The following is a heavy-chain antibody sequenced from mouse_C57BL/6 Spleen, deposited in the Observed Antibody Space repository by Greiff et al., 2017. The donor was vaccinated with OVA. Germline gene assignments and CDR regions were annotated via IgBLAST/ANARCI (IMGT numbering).Heavy chain of an antibody. CDR1: GFTFTTSA. CDR3: VRENYGSSVDY. CDR2: LRSKSSNYAT. J-gene: IGHJ2*01. Sequence: EVNLVESGGGLVQPTGSLKLSCAASGFTFTTSAMHWVRQAPGKGLEWVACLRSKSSNYATYYADSVKDRFTIARDDSQSMLYLQMNNLKTEDTAMYYCVRENYGSSVDYGGKGTTRTVSS. D-gene: IGHD1-1*01. V-gene: IGHV10-3*01.